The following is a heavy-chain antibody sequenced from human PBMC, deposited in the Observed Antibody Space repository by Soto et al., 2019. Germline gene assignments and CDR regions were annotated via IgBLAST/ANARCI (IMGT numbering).Heavy chain of an antibody. J-gene: IGHJ5*02. CDR3: AKDVSSRRGFDP. CDR2: MQHTGNT. D-gene: IGHD3-16*01. Sequence: QVQLQESGPGLVKPSETLSLTCAVSGASIRSYHWSWIRQPAGKGLEWIGRMQHTGNTNYNPSLKSRVTMSVDTSKNQIALQMTSVTDADTAVYFCAKDVSSRRGFDPWGQGILVIVSS. CDR1: GASIRSYH. V-gene: IGHV4-4*07.